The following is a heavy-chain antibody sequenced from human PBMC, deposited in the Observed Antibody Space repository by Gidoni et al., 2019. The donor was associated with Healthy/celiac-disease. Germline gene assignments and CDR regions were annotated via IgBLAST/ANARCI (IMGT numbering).Heavy chain of an antibody. CDR2: IWYDGSNK. J-gene: IGHJ4*02. CDR1: GITFSSYG. V-gene: IGHV3-33*01. CDR3: ARARSGGVYYFDY. D-gene: IGHD3-16*01. Sequence: QVQLVESGGGVVQPGRSLRLSCAASGITFSSYGMHWVRQAPGKGMEWVAVIWYDGSNKYYADSVKGRFTISRDNSKNTLYLQMNSLRAEDTAVYYCARARSGGVYYFDYWGQGTLVTVSS.